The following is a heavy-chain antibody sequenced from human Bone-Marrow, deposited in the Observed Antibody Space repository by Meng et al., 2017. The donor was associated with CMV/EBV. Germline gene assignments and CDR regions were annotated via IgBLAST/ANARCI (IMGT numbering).Heavy chain of an antibody. D-gene: IGHD3-3*01. CDR2: INPNSGAA. V-gene: IGHV1-2*02. J-gene: IGHJ6*02. CDR3: ARQGGYYDFWSGYHRYYYYGMDV. CDR1: GYTFTGYY. Sequence: ASVKVSCKASGYTFTGYYIHWVRQAPGQGLQWMGWINPNSGAAIYAQKFQGRVTMTRDTSISTANMELTSLTSDDTAVYYCARQGGYYDFWSGYHRYYYYGMDVWGQGTTVTVSS.